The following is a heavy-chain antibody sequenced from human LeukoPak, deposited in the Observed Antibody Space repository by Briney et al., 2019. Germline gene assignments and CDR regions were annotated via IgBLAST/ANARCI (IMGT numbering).Heavy chain of an antibody. CDR1: GGTFSSYT. CDR3: AIDEGNYYDSSGYPDY. D-gene: IGHD3-22*01. CDR2: IIPILGIA. J-gene: IGHJ4*02. Sequence: LVASVTVSCRASGGTFSSYTISWVRQAPGQGLEWMGRIIPILGIANYAQKFQGRVTITADKSTSTAYMELSSLRSEDTAVYYCAIDEGNYYDSSGYPDYWGQGTLVTVSS. V-gene: IGHV1-69*02.